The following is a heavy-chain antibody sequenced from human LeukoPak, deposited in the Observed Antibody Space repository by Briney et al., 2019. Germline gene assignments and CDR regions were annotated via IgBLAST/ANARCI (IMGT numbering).Heavy chain of an antibody. D-gene: IGHD3-10*01. V-gene: IGHV1-69*04. J-gene: IGHJ6*02. CDR2: IIPILGIA. CDR1: GGTFSSYA. Sequence: ASVKVSCKASGGTFSSYAISWVRQAPGQGLEWMGRIIPILGIANYAQKFQGRVTITADKSTSTAYMELSSLRSEDTAVYYCARGRMVRGVIIYRYYYYGMDVWGQGTTVTVSS. CDR3: ARGRMVRGVIIYRYYYYGMDV.